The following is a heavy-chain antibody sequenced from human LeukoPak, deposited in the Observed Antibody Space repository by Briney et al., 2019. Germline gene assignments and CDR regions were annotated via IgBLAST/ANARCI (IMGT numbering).Heavy chain of an antibody. CDR2: MYYSGST. CDR1: GGSISSYQ. Sequence: SETLSLTCTVCGGSISSYQWSWIRQRPGKGLEWIGYMYYSGSTKYNPSLKSRVTISGDTSKNQFSLKLISVTAADAAVYYCAGHDYYGSGSYRWGQGTLVNVSS. V-gene: IGHV4-59*08. J-gene: IGHJ5*02. D-gene: IGHD3-10*01. CDR3: AGHDYYGSGSYR.